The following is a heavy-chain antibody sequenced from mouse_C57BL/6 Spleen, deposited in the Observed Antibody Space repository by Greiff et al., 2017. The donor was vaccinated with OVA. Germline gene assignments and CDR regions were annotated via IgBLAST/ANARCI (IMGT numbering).Heavy chain of an antibody. CDR1: GYTFTDYY. D-gene: IGHD2-4*01. V-gene: IGHV1-76*01. Sequence: VQLQESGAELVRPGASVKLSCKASGYTFTDYYINWVKQRPGQGLEWIARIYPGSGNTYYNEKFKGKATLTAEKSSSTAYMQLSSLTSEDSAVYFCAGIYYDYDGGSMDYWGQGTSVTVSS. CDR2: IYPGSGNT. J-gene: IGHJ4*01. CDR3: AGIYYDYDGGSMDY.